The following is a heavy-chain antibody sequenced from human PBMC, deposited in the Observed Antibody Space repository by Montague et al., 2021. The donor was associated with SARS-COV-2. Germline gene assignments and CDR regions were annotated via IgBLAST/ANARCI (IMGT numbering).Heavy chain of an antibody. V-gene: IGHV4-61*01. CDR1: GGSVSSGSYY. CDR2: MYDSGITHYAXGIT. Sequence: SETLSLTCTVSGGSVSSGSYYWSWIRQPPGKGLEWIGYMYDSGITHYAXGITHYNPSLRSRVSISVDRSVNQFSLSLSSVTAADTAAYYCAGRDGYKQTVDYWGQGTLVTVSS. CDR3: AGRDGYKQTVDY. J-gene: IGHJ4*02. D-gene: IGHD5-24*01.